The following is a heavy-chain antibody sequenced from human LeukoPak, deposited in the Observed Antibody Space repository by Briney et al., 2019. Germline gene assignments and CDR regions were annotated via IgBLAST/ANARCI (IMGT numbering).Heavy chain of an antibody. D-gene: IGHD5-18*01. CDR3: ASPPAMVS. CDR1: GGSISSSSYY. Sequence: SATLSLTCTVAGGSISSSSYYWGWIRQPPGKGLEWIGSIYYSGSTYYNPSLKSRVTISVDTSKNQFSLKLSSVTAADTAVYYCASPPAMVSWGQGTLVTVSS. CDR2: IYYSGST. J-gene: IGHJ4*02. V-gene: IGHV4-39*01.